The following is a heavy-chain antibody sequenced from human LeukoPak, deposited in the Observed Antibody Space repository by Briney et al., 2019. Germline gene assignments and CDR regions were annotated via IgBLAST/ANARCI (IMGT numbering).Heavy chain of an antibody. CDR3: ARRKVPAADDY. CDR1: GFTFNSYS. D-gene: IGHD2-2*01. V-gene: IGHV3-7*01. CDR2: INQDGSEK. Sequence: PGGSLRLSCAASGFTFNSYSMNWVRQTPGKGLEWVANINQDGSEKYYVDSVKGRFTISRDNAKNSVYLQMNSLRVEDTAVYYCARRKVPAADDYWGQGTLVTVSS. J-gene: IGHJ4*02.